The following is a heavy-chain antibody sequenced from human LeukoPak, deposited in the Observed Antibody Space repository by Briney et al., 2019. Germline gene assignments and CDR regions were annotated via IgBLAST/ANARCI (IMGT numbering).Heavy chain of an antibody. CDR1: GGSFSGYY. CDR2: INHSGST. V-gene: IGHV4-34*01. CDR3: ARGRPGNYYDSSRHALDY. Sequence: SETLSLTCAVYGGSFSGYYWSWIRQPPGKGLEWIVEINHSGSTNYNPSLKTRVTISVDTSKNQFSLNLSSVTAADTAVYYCARGRPGNYYDSSRHALDYWGQGTLVTVSS. J-gene: IGHJ4*02. D-gene: IGHD3-22*01.